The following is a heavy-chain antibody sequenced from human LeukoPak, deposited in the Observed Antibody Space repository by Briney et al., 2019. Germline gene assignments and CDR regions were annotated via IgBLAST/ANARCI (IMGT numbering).Heavy chain of an antibody. J-gene: IGHJ4*02. CDR1: GGSVSTYY. CDR3: ARYDGVFDRFDY. Sequence: PSETLSLTCTVSGGSVSTYYWSWIRQPPGKGLEWIGYMYYSGSTKYNPSLKSRVTISVDTSKNQFSLKLTSVTSADTAVYYCARYDGVFDRFDYWGQGTLVTVSS. CDR2: MYYSGST. D-gene: IGHD1-1*01. V-gene: IGHV4-59*02.